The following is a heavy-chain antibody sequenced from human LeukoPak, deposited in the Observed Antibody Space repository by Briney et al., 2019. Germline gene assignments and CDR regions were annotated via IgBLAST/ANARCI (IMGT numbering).Heavy chain of an antibody. Sequence: SVKVSCKASGGTFSSYAISWVRQAPGQGLEWMGRIIPIFGTANYAQKFQGRVTITTDESTSTAYMELSSLRSEDTAVDYCARDGGPRYCTNGVCYYYYMDVWGKGTTVTVFS. CDR2: IIPIFGTA. V-gene: IGHV1-69*05. D-gene: IGHD2-8*01. CDR3: ARDGGPRYCTNGVCYYYYMDV. CDR1: GGTFSSYA. J-gene: IGHJ6*03.